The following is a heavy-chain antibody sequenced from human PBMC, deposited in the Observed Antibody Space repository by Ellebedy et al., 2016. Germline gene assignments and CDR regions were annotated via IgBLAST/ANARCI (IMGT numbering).Heavy chain of an antibody. CDR1: EFTFSTFA. CDR3: AKSRHSAAYCGGACYYDDAFDM. D-gene: IGHD2-21*02. J-gene: IGHJ3*02. V-gene: IGHV3-23*01. Sequence: GESLKISXAPSEFTFSTFAMSWVRQAPGKGLEWVSAISGRGGDTYYADSVKGRFTISRDTAKSTQYLQMNSLRAEDTAVYYCAKSRHSAAYCGGACYYDDAFDMWGQGTMVTVSS. CDR2: ISGRGGDT.